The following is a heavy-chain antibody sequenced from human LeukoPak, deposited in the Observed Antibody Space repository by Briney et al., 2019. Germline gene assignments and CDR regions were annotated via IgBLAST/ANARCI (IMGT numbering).Heavy chain of an antibody. Sequence: SETLSLTCTVSGGSISSYYWSWIRQPAGKGLEWIGRIYTSGSTNYNPSLKSRVTMSVDTSKNQFSLRLSSVTAADTAVYHCARYRVGIVVADRWFDPWGQGTLVTVSS. CDR2: IYTSGST. J-gene: IGHJ5*02. CDR1: GGSISSYY. CDR3: ARYRVGIVVADRWFDP. D-gene: IGHD2-2*01. V-gene: IGHV4-4*07.